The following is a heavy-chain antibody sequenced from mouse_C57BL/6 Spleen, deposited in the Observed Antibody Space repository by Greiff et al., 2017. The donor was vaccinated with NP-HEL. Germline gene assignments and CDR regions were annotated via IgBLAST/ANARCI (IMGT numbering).Heavy chain of an antibody. CDR1: GFSLTSYG. D-gene: IGHD1-1*01. Sequence: QVQLKESGPGLVAPSQSLSITCTVSGFSLTSYGVHWVRQPPGKGLEWLVVIWSDGSTTYNSALKSRLSISKDNSKSQVFLKMNSLQTDDTAMYYCARHGSLITTVEAMDYWGQGTSVTVSS. V-gene: IGHV2-6-1*01. CDR2: IWSDGST. CDR3: ARHGSLITTVEAMDY. J-gene: IGHJ4*01.